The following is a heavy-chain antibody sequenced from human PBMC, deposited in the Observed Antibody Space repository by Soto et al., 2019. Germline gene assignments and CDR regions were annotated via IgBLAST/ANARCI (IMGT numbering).Heavy chain of an antibody. CDR2: KYYRSKWYS. Sequence: SQTLSLTCAISGDSVSSNSAVWNWIRQSPSRGLAWLVRKYYRSKWYSYSAVSVKSRLTIHPDTSKNQFSLQLTSVTPEDTAVYYCTSGGRIXYSSGGSCYXYRCQGIVVTVSS. CDR1: GDSVSSNSAV. J-gene: IGHJ4*02. V-gene: IGHV6-1*01. CDR3: TSGGRIXYSSGGSCYXY. D-gene: IGHD2-15*01.